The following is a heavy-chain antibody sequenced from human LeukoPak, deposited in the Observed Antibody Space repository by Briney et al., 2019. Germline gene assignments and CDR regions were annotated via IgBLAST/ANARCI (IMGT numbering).Heavy chain of an antibody. J-gene: IGHJ4*02. D-gene: IGHD5-24*01. V-gene: IGHV3-48*01. CDR3: ARGDGLVDY. Sequence: GGSLRLSCAASGFTFSSYSMNWVRQAPGQGLEWVSYITSDSTTMFYADSVKGRFTASRDNAENSMYLQMNSLRAEDTAVYYCARGDGLVDYWGQGTLVTVSS. CDR2: ITSDSTTM. CDR1: GFTFSSYS.